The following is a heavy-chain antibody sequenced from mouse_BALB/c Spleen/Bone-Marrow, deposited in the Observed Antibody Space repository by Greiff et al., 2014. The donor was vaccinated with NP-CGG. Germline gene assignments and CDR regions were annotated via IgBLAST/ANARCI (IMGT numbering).Heavy chain of an antibody. D-gene: IGHD1-1*01. Sequence: VQLQQSGAELAKPGASVKMSCKASGYTFTSYWMHWVKQRPGQGLEWIGYINPSTGYTEYNQKFKDKATLTADKSSSTAYMQLSSLTSEDPAVYYCARAGGLRSSWFAYWGQGTLVTVSA. J-gene: IGHJ3*01. CDR3: ARAGGLRSSWFAY. CDR1: GYTFTSYW. V-gene: IGHV1-7*01. CDR2: INPSTGYT.